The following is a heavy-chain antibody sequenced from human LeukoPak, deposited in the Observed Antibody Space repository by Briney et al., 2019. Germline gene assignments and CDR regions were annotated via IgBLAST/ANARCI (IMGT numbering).Heavy chain of an antibody. Sequence: ASVKVSCKASGYTFTSYGISWVRQAPGQGLEWMGWISAYNGNTNYAQKLQGRVTMTTDTSTSTAYMELRSLRSDDTAVYYCARAQITIFGVPIEGDNWFDPWGQGTLVTVSS. CDR3: ARAQITIFGVPIEGDNWFDP. J-gene: IGHJ5*02. V-gene: IGHV1-18*01. CDR2: ISAYNGNT. D-gene: IGHD3-3*01. CDR1: GYTFTSYG.